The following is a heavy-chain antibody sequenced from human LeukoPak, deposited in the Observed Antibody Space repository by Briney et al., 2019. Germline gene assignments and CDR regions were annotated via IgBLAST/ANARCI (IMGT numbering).Heavy chain of an antibody. J-gene: IGHJ3*02. V-gene: IGHV3-49*03. CDR2: IRTRAYSETT. Sequence: GGSLRLSCTASGFIFRDHVMSWFRQAPGKGLEWVGFIRTRAYSETTEHAASVKGRFTISRDDSNDIAYLQMNSLKTEDTAVYYCSRNSGTLTGWPFDIWGQGTMVTVSS. D-gene: IGHD5-12*01. CDR3: SRNSGTLTGWPFDI. CDR1: GFIFRDHV.